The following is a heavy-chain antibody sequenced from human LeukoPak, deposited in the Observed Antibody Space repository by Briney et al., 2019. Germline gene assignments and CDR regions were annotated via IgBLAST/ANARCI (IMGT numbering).Heavy chain of an antibody. CDR3: ARPYCAGDCNFDY. J-gene: IGHJ4*02. CDR1: GYTFTGYY. CDR2: INPNSGGT. V-gene: IGHV1-2*06. D-gene: IGHD2-21*02. Sequence: ASVKVSCKASGYTFTGYYMHWVRQAPGQGLEWMGRINPNSGGTNYAQKFQGRVTMTRDTSSSTAYMELSRLRSDDTAVYYCARPYCAGDCNFDYWGQGTLVTVSS.